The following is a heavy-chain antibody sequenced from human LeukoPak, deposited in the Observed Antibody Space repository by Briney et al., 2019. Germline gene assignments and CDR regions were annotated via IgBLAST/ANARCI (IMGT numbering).Heavy chain of an antibody. CDR2: IYYSGST. Sequence: GSLRLSCAASGFTFSSYGMHWVRQAPGKGLEWIGSIYYSGSTYYNPSLKSRVTISVDTSKNQFSLKLSSVTAADTAVYYCATHDGGVVDPWGQGTLDTVSS. J-gene: IGHJ5*02. D-gene: IGHD2-8*02. CDR1: GFTFSSYG. CDR3: ATHDGGVVDP. V-gene: IGHV4-59*05.